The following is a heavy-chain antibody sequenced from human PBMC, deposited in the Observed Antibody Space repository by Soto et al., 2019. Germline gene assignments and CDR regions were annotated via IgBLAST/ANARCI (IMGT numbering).Heavy chain of an antibody. CDR3: ARAGDYDSWSGYTSQYYYYAMDV. J-gene: IGHJ6*02. V-gene: IGHV6-1*01. Sequence: SQTLSLTCAISGDRVSSNGAAWNWIRQSPSRGLEWLGRTYHRSKWYNDYAVSVKSRITINPDTSKNQFSLQLNSVTPEDTAVYYCARAGDYDSWSGYTSQYYYYAMDVWGQGTTVTVSS. CDR1: GDRVSSNGAA. CDR2: TYHRSKWYN. D-gene: IGHD3-3*01.